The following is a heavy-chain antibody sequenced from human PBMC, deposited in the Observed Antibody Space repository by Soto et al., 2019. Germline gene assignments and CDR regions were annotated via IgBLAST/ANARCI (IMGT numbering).Heavy chain of an antibody. CDR1: GFTFSSYA. Sequence: GGSLRLSCTASGFTFSSYAMTWVRQAPGRGLEGVSGIIASGGRTYYADSVKGGFTITRDNSKRTRYLQMNSLRAEDTAVYYCAKDTRYADYVRWFDSWGQGTLVTVSS. CDR2: IIASGGRT. J-gene: IGHJ5*01. CDR3: AKDTRYADYVRWFDS. V-gene: IGHV3-23*01. D-gene: IGHD4-17*01.